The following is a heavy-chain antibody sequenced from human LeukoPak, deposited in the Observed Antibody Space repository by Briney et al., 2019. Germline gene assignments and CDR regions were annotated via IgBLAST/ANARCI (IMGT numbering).Heavy chain of an antibody. CDR2: IYYSGST. D-gene: IGHD3-10*01. J-gene: IGHJ4*02. Sequence: SETLSLTCAVYGGSFSGYYWSWIRQPPGKGLEWIGYIYYSGSTNYNPSLKSRVTISVDTSKNQFSLKLSSVTAADTAVYYCARRREILWFGELSGTFDYWGQGTLVTVSS. V-gene: IGHV4-59*01. CDR3: ARRREILWFGELSGTFDY. CDR1: GGSFSGYY.